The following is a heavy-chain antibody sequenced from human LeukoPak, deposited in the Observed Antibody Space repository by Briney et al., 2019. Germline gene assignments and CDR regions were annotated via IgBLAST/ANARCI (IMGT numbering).Heavy chain of an antibody. CDR2: ISSSSSYI. J-gene: IGHJ4*02. V-gene: IGHV3-21*01. Sequence: GGSLRLSCAASGFTFSSYSMNWVRQAPGKGLEWVSSISSSSSYIYYADSVKGRFTISRDNAKNSLYLQMNSLRAEDTAVYYCARDVAAAGPPFDYWGQGTLVTVSS. D-gene: IGHD6-13*01. CDR3: ARDVAAAGPPFDY. CDR1: GFTFSSYS.